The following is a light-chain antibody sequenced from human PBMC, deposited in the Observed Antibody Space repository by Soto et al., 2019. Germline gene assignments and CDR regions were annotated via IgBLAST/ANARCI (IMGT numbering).Light chain of an antibody. CDR2: GAS. J-gene: IGKJ5*01. V-gene: IGKV3-20*01. Sequence: EIVLTQSPGTLSLSPGERATLSCRASQIVGGDTLAWFQQRPGQAPRLGIYGASNRAAGIPDRFSGSGSGTDFTLTVSRREPEDFEIYYCQQYHWAPDTFGQGTLLEMK. CDR3: QQYHWAPDT. CDR1: QIVGGDT.